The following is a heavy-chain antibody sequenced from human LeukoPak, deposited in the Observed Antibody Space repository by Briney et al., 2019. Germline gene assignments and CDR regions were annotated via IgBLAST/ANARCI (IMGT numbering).Heavy chain of an antibody. CDR1: GGSFSGYY. J-gene: IGHJ4*02. D-gene: IGHD4-23*01. CDR2: INHSGST. CDR3: AYGGALLFDY. V-gene: IGHV4-34*01. Sequence: SETLSLTCAVYGGSFSGYYWSWIRQPPGKGLEWIGEINHSGSTNYNPSLKSRVTISVDTSKNQFSLKLSSVTAADTAVYYCAYGGALLFDYWGQGTLVTVSS.